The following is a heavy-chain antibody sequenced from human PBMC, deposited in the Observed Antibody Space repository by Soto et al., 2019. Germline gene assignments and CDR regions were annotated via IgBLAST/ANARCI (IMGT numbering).Heavy chain of an antibody. V-gene: IGHV4-34*01. CDR1: GGSFSGYY. CDR2: INHSGST. J-gene: IGHJ6*03. Sequence: PSETLSLSCAVYGGSFSGYYWSWIRQPPGKWLEWIGEINHSGSTNYNPSLKSRVTISVDTSKNQFSLKLSSVTAADTAVYYCARVSVPAAIGYYYYYMDVWGKGTTVTVSS. D-gene: IGHD2-2*01. CDR3: ARVSVPAAIGYYYYYMDV.